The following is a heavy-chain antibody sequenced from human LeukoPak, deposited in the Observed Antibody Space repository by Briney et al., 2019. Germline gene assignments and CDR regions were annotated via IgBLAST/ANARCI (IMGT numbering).Heavy chain of an antibody. CDR2: ISGSGGST. J-gene: IGHJ4*02. V-gene: IGHV3-23*01. CDR1: GFTFSSYA. Sequence: GGSLRLSCAASGFTFSSYAMTWVRQAPGKGLEWVSTISGSGGSTNYADSVKGRFTISRDNSQNTLYLQMNSLRAEDTAVYYCAPRPTVTIDYWGQGTLVTVSS. D-gene: IGHD4-17*01. CDR3: APRPTVTIDY.